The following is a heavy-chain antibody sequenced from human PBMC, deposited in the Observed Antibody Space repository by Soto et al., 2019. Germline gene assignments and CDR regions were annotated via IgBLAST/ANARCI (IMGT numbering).Heavy chain of an antibody. Sequence: EVQLVESGGGLVQPEGSLRLSCAASGFTFSSYDMHWVRQATGKGLEWVSAIGTAGDTYYPGSVKGRFTISRENAKNSLYLQMNSLRAEDTAVYYCARGGDGHYYYYGMDVWGQGTTVTVSS. CDR2: IGTAGDT. D-gene: IGHD3-10*01. J-gene: IGHJ6*02. CDR1: GFTFSSYD. CDR3: ARGGDGHYYYYGMDV. V-gene: IGHV3-13*01.